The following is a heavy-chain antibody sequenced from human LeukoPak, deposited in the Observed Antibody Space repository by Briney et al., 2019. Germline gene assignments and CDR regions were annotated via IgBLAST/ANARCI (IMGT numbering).Heavy chain of an antibody. J-gene: IGHJ4*02. CDR1: GYTFTSYY. V-gene: IGHV1-46*01. CDR3: ARGVGCYYDSSGYYIFDY. D-gene: IGHD3-22*01. CDR2: INPSGGNT. Sequence: ASVKLSCKASGYTFTSYYMHWVRQAPGQGLEWMGIINPSGGNTNYAQKFQGRVTMTRDTSPRTVYMELSRLRSEDQAVYYCARGVGCYYDSSGYYIFDYWGQGTMVTVSS.